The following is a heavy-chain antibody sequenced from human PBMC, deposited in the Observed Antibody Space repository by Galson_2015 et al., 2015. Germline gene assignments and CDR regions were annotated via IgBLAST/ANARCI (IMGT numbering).Heavy chain of an antibody. CDR1: GFTFSDYY. J-gene: IGHJ1*01. D-gene: IGHD6-13*01. CDR3: ARDSSRGAEYFQH. Sequence: SLRLSCAASGFTFSDYYMSWIRQAPGKGLEWVSYISSSSSYTNYADSVKGRFTISRDNAKNSLYLQMNSLRAEDTAVYYCARDSSRGAEYFQHWGQGTLVTVSS. V-gene: IGHV3-11*06. CDR2: ISSSSSYT.